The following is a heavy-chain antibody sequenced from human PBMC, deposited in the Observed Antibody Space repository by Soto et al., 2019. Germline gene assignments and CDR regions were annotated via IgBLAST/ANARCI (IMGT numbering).Heavy chain of an antibody. D-gene: IGHD3-16*01. J-gene: IGHJ4*02. V-gene: IGHV3-48*02. CDR1: GFTFSSHA. Sequence: EVQLVESGGGLVQPGGSLKLSCAVSGFTFSSHAMNWVRQARGKGLEWVAYIHGTRSIIYYADSVKGRFTISRDNAKNSLYLQMDSLRDEDTALYYCARDARNADYDYWGQGTLVTVSS. CDR2: IHGTRSII. CDR3: ARDARNADYDY.